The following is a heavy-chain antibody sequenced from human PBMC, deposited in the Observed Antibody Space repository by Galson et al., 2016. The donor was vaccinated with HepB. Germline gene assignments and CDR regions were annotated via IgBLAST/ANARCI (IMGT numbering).Heavy chain of an antibody. J-gene: IGHJ4*02. CDR1: GYTFTSYY. Sequence: SVKVSCKASGYTFTSYYMNWVRQAPGQGLEWMGIINPSGGSTDYAQKFQGRVTMTRDTSTSTDYMELSSLRYEETAVCYCAGLGELPFDSWGQGTLVTVSS. D-gene: IGHD1-26*01. CDR2: INPSGGST. CDR3: AGLGELPFDS. V-gene: IGHV1-46*01.